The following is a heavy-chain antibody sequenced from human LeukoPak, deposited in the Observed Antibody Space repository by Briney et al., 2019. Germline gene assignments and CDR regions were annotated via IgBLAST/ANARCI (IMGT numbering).Heavy chain of an antibody. J-gene: IGHJ4*02. CDR2: ISYDGSNK. Sequence: PGRSLRLSCAASGFTFSSYGMHWVRQAPGKGLEWVAVISYDGSNKYYADSVKGRFTISRDNSKNTLYLQMNSLRAEDTAVYYCAKDTDVDTAKAFDYWGQGTLVTVSS. V-gene: IGHV3-30*18. CDR1: GFTFSSYG. D-gene: IGHD5-18*01. CDR3: AKDTDVDTAKAFDY.